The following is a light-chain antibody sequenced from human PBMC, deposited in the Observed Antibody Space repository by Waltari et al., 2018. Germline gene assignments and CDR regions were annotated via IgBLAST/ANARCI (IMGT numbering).Light chain of an antibody. CDR2: EVS. Sequence: SITISCTGTSSDVGSYNLVSWYQQHPGKAPKLMIYEVSKRPSGVSNRFSGSKSGNTASLTISGLQAEDEADYYCCSYAGSHVVFGGGTKLTVL. V-gene: IGLV2-23*02. CDR3: CSYAGSHVV. CDR1: SSDVGSYNL. J-gene: IGLJ2*01.